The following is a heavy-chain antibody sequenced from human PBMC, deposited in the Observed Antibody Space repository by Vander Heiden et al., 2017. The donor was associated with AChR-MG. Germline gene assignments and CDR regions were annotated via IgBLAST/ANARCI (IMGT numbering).Heavy chain of an antibody. CDR1: GGSISSSSYY. J-gene: IGHJ4*02. CDR2: IYYSGST. V-gene: IGHV4-39*01. CDR3: ARCPRWNYYDSSGLFFPFDY. Sequence: QLQLQESGPGLVKPSETLSLTCTVSGGSISSSSYYWGWIRQPPGKGLEWIGSIYYSGSTYYNPSLKSRVTISVDTSKNQFSLKLSSVTAADTAVYYCARCPRWNYYDSSGLFFPFDYWGQGTLVTVSS. D-gene: IGHD3-22*01.